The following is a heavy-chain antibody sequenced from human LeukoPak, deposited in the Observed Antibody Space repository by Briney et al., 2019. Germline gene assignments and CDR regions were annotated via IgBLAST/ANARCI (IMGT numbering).Heavy chain of an antibody. J-gene: IGHJ4*02. CDR3: ATAIAAAGTKDPYYFDY. CDR2: FDPEDGET. V-gene: IGHV1-24*01. D-gene: IGHD6-13*01. Sequence: ASVKVSCKVSGYTLTELSMHWVRQAPGKGLEWMGGFDPEDGETIYAQKFQGRVTMTEDTSTDTAYMELSSLRSEDTAVYYCATAIAAAGTKDPYYFDYWGQGTLVTVSS. CDR1: GYTLTELS.